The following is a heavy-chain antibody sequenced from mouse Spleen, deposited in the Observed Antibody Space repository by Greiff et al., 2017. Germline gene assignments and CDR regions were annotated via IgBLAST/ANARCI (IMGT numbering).Heavy chain of an antibody. J-gene: IGHJ1*01. Sequence: EVQLQQSGPGLVKPSQSLSLTCSVTGYSITSGYYWNWIRQFPGNKLEWMGYISYDGSNNYNPSLKNRISITRDTSKNQFFLKLNSVTTEDTATYYCARPSTATRSNWYFDVWGAGTTVTVSS. V-gene: IGHV3-6*01. CDR2: ISYDGSN. CDR1: GYSITSGYY. D-gene: IGHD1-2*01. CDR3: ARPSTATRSNWYFDV.